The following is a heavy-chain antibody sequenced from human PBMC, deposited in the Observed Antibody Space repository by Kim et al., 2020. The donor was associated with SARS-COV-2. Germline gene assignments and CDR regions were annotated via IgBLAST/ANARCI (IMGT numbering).Heavy chain of an antibody. CDR1: GGSFSGYY. V-gene: IGHV4-34*01. Sequence: SETLSLTCAVYGGSFSGYYWSWIRQPPGKGLEWIGEINHSGSTNYNPSLKSRVTISVDTSKNQFSLKLSSVTAADTAVYYCARIPGRSSGWYGSAYYYGMDVWGQGTTVTVSS. CDR2: INHSGST. J-gene: IGHJ6*02. CDR3: ARIPGRSSGWYGSAYYYGMDV. D-gene: IGHD6-19*01.